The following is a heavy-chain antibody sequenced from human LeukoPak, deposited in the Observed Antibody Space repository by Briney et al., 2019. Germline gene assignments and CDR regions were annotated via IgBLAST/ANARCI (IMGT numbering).Heavy chain of an antibody. CDR2: IIPILGIA. V-gene: IGHV1-69*04. J-gene: IGHJ3*02. CDR1: RGTFSSYT. D-gene: IGHD6-6*01. Sequence: SVKVSCNASRGTFSSYTISWVRQAPGQGLEWMGRIIPILGIANYAQKFQGRVTITADKSTSTAYMELSSLRSEDTAVYYCARDKGLAPHHDAFDIWGQGTMVTVSS. CDR3: ARDKGLAPHHDAFDI.